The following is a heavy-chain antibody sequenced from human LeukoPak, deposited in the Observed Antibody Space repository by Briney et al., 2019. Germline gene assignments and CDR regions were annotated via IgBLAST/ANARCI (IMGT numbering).Heavy chain of an antibody. CDR2: IYQSGST. D-gene: IGHD6-13*01. CDR1: GGSFSGYY. CDR3: ARDGRGYSSSWSSYFDY. Sequence: PSETLSLTCAVYGGSFSGYYWSWIRQPPGKGLEWIGEIYQSGSTNYNSSLKSRVTISVDKSKNQFSLKLSSVTAADTAVYYCARDGRGYSSSWSSYFDYWGQGTLVTVSS. J-gene: IGHJ4*02. V-gene: IGHV4-34*01.